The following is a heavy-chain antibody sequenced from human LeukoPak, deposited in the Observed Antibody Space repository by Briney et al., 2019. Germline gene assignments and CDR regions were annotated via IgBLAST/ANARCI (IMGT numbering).Heavy chain of an antibody. J-gene: IGHJ4*02. CDR1: GFAFGSYW. V-gene: IGHV3-74*01. CDR2: INSDGSTT. D-gene: IGHD6-13*01. CDR3: ARGGSSRFDQ. Sequence: PGGSLRLSCAASGFAFGSYWMHWVRQAPGKGLVWVSRINSDGSTTTYADSVKGRFTISRDNSKNTLYLQMNSLRAEDTAVYYCARGGSSRFDQWGQGTLVTVSS.